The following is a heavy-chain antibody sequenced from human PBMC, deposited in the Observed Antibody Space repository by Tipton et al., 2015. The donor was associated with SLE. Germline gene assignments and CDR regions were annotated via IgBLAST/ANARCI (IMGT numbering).Heavy chain of an antibody. J-gene: IGHJ4*02. Sequence: TLSLTCAVYGESLSDHYWNWIRQPPGKGMEWIGEINNSGSTNYNPSLKSRVTIPVDTSKNQFSLKLSSVTAADTAVYYCARSVAGYFDYWGQGTLVTVSS. CDR1: GESLSDHY. CDR3: ARSVAGYFDY. D-gene: IGHD6-19*01. CDR2: INNSGST. V-gene: IGHV4-34*01.